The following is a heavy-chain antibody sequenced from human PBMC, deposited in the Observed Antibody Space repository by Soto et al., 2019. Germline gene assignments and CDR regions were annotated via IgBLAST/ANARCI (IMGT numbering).Heavy chain of an antibody. Sequence: QVQLLESGGGVVQPGRSLRLSCAASGFTFSSYAMHWVRQAPGKGLEWVAIISYDGSSKYYADSVKGRFTISRDNSKNTLYLQMHSLRAEDTAVYYCARDPLWGTAMVLWYFDLWGRGTLVTVSS. J-gene: IGHJ2*01. D-gene: IGHD5-18*01. V-gene: IGHV3-30-3*01. CDR2: ISYDGSSK. CDR1: GFTFSSYA. CDR3: ARDPLWGTAMVLWYFDL.